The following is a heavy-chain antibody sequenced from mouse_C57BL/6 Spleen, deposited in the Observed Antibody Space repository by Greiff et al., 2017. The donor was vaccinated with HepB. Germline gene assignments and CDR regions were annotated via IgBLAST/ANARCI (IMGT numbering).Heavy chain of an antibody. J-gene: IGHJ4*01. CDR1: GFTFSSYA. CDR2: ISDGGSYT. V-gene: IGHV5-4*01. Sequence: EVQRVESGGGLVKPGGSLKLSCAASGFTFSSYAMSWVRQTPEKRLEWVATISDGGSYTYYPDNVKGRFTISRDNAKNNLYLQMSHLKSEDTAMYYCARDAGPYAMDYWGQGTSVTVSS. CDR3: ARDAGPYAMDY.